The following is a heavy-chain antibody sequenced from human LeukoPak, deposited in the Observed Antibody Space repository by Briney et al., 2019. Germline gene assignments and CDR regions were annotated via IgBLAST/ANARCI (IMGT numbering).Heavy chain of an antibody. Sequence: GGSLRLSCAASGFTFSSYGMHWVRQAPGKGLEWVAFIRYDGSNKYYADSVKGRFTISRDNSKNTLYLEMNSLRAEDTAVYYCARDPQSGRWSAFDIWGQGTMVTVSS. CDR3: ARDPQSGRWSAFDI. CDR1: GFTFSSYG. CDR2: IRYDGSNK. J-gene: IGHJ3*02. D-gene: IGHD3-3*01. V-gene: IGHV3-30*02.